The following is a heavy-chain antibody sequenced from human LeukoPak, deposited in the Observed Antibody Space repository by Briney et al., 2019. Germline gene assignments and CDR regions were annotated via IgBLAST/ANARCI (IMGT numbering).Heavy chain of an antibody. CDR2: INPNSGVA. CDR3: ARALSKVTPNY. D-gene: IGHD4-17*01. V-gene: IGHV1-2*02. Sequence: ASVKVSCKTSVCTLPAWFMHWVHQAPGQGLEWMGWINPNSGVANFAQKFQGRVTMTRDTSISTAYMELSSLRSDDTAVYYCARALSKVTPNYWGEGTLVTVSS. J-gene: IGHJ4*02. CDR1: VCTLPAWF.